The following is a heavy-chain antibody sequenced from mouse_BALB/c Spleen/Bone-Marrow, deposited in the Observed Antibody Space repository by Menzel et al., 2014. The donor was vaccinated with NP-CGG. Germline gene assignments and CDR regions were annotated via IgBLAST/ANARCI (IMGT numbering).Heavy chain of an antibody. CDR3: ARSPIYYGNYGAMDY. Sequence: DLVKPGASVKLSCEASGYTFTSYWINWIKQRPGQGLEWIGRIAPGSGSTYYNETFKGKATLTVDTSSSTAYIQLSSLSSEDSAVYFCARSPIYYGNYGAMDYWGQGTSVTVSS. CDR2: IAPGSGST. V-gene: IGHV1S41*01. J-gene: IGHJ4*01. CDR1: GYTFTSYW. D-gene: IGHD2-1*01.